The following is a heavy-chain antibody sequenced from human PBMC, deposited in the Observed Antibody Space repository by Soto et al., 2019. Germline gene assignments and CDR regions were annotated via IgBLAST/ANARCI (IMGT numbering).Heavy chain of an antibody. CDR1: GFTFSSYW. CDR2: IKQDGSEK. CDR3: ARDARIQLWFNWFDP. V-gene: IGHV3-7*01. J-gene: IGHJ5*02. Sequence: PGGSLRLSCAASGFTFSSYWMSWVRQAPGKGLEWVANIKQDGSEKYYVDSVKGRFTISRDNAKNSLYLQMNSLRAEDTAVYYCARDARIQLWFNWFDPWGQGTLVTVSS. D-gene: IGHD5-18*01.